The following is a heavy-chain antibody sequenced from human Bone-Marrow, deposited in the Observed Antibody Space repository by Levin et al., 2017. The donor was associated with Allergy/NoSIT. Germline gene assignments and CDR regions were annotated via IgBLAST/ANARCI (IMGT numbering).Heavy chain of an antibody. CDR1: GFTFSDFA. J-gene: IGHJ4*02. V-gene: IGHV3-30*04. Sequence: PGGSLRLSCAASGFTFSDFAMHWVRQAPGKGLQWVADILSHGRNTYYADSVKGRFTISRDNSKNTLFLQMNSLRPDDTAVYYCARDRGSSSYKASYFDYWGQGTLVTVSS. CDR3: ARDRGSSSYKASYFDY. CDR2: ILSHGRNT. D-gene: IGHD6-6*01.